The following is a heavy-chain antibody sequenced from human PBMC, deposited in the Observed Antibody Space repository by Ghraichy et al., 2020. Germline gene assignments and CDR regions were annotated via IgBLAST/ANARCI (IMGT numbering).Heavy chain of an antibody. CDR2: IKSKTDGGTT. CDR1: GFTFSNAW. J-gene: IGHJ3*02. V-gene: IGHV3-15*01. D-gene: IGHD3-22*01. CDR3: TTDRLYYYDSSGYYLGEDDAFDI. Sequence: GGSLRLSCAASGFTFSNAWMSWVRQAPGKGLEWVGRIKSKTDGGTTDYAAPVKGRFTISRDDSKNTLYLQMNSLKTEDTAVYYCTTDRLYYYDSSGYYLGEDDAFDIWGQGTMVTVSS.